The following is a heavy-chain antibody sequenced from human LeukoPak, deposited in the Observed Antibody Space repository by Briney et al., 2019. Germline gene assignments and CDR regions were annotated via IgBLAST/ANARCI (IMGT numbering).Heavy chain of an antibody. D-gene: IGHD6-19*01. CDR2: ISSNGGHT. CDR1: GFNFRSYA. J-gene: IGHJ6*03. Sequence: PGGSLRLSCAASGFNFRSYAMHWVRQAPGRGLEYVSSISSNGGHTYYANSVKGRFTISRDNSRDTLSLQMGSLRAEDMAVYYCVRDSRIVVPGTYYYFYFYMDVWGKGTTVTISS. V-gene: IGHV3-64*01. CDR3: VRDSRIVVPGTYYYFYFYMDV.